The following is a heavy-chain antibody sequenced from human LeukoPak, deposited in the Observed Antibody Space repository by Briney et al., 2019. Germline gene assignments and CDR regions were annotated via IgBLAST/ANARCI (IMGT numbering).Heavy chain of an antibody. CDR2: ISGSGGST. CDR1: GFTFSSYA. CDR3: AKGTMGGGYARYYFDY. Sequence: GGSLRLSCAASGFTFSSYAMSWVRQAPGKGLEWVSAISGSGGSTYYADPVKGRFTISRDNSKNTLYLQMNSLRAEDTAVYYCAKGTMGGGYARYYFDYWGQGTLVTVSS. D-gene: IGHD5-12*01. J-gene: IGHJ4*02. V-gene: IGHV3-23*01.